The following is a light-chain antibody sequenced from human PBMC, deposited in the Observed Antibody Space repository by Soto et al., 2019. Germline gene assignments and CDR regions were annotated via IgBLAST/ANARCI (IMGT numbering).Light chain of an antibody. Sequence: DIQMTQSPSSLSASVGDRVTITCRASQIISNYLNWYQQKPGKAPKLLIYATSSLQSGVPSSFSGSGSGTDFTLTISSLQPEDFATYCCQQSHSTPYTFGQGTKLEIK. J-gene: IGKJ2*01. CDR2: ATS. V-gene: IGKV1-39*01. CDR3: QQSHSTPYT. CDR1: QIISNY.